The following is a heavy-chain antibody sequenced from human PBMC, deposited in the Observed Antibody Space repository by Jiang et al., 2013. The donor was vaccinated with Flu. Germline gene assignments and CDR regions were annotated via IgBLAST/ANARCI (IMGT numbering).Heavy chain of an antibody. V-gene: IGHV1-69*01. J-gene: IGHJ4*02. CDR3: ARRGRWILVLVTFST. CDR2: IIPIFGTT. D-gene: IGHD5-18*01. Sequence: GAEVKKPGSSVKVSCKASGGTFSSYAVSWVRQAPGQGLEWMGGIIPIFGTTNFAQKFQGRVRISADEHDSTSTAYMELSSLRSDDTAVYYCARRGRWILVLVTFSTWGQGTLVTVSS. CDR1: GGTFSSYA.